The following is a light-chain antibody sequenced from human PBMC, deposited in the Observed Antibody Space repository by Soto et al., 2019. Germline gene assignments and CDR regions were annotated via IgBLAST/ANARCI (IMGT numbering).Light chain of an antibody. CDR2: EVN. V-gene: IGLV2-14*01. Sequence: QSALTQPASLSGSPGQSITISCTGTSSDIGAYDYVSWFQQHPGKAPKLMISEVNNRPSGVSNRFSGSKSGNTAYLTISGRQVEDEAEYFCFSFTNTSTHGVGTGT. CDR3: FSFTNTSTHG. J-gene: IGLJ1*01. CDR1: SSDIGAYDY.